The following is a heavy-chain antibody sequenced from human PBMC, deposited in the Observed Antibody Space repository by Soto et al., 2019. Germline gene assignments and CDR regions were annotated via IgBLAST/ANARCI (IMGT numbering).Heavy chain of an antibody. V-gene: IGHV4-30-4*01. CDR1: GGSISSGDYY. Sequence: PSETMSLTCTVSGGSISSGDYYWSWISQPPGKGLEWIGYIYYSGSTYYNPSLKSRVTISVDTSKNQFSLKLSSVTAADTAVYYCASSSSSGYYLTIDAFDIWGQGTMVTVSS. J-gene: IGHJ3*02. CDR3: ASSSSSGYYLTIDAFDI. D-gene: IGHD3-22*01. CDR2: IYYSGST.